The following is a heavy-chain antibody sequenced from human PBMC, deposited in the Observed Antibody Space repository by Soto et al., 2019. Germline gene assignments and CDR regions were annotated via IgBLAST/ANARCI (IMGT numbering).Heavy chain of an antibody. Sequence: SETLSLTCAVYGGSFSGYYWSWIRQPPGKGLEWIGEINHSGSTNYNPSLKSRVTISVDTSKNQFSLKLSSVTAADTAVYYCARPHLYYDMDVWGQGTTVTVSS. CDR2: INHSGST. CDR1: GGSFSGYY. J-gene: IGHJ6*02. V-gene: IGHV4-34*01. CDR3: ARPHLYYDMDV.